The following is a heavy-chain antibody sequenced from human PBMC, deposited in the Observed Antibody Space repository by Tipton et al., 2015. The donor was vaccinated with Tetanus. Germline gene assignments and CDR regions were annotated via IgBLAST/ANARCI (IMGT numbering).Heavy chain of an antibody. V-gene: IGHV4-61*01. Sequence: TLSLTCTVSGGSVSGSSHYWSWIRQPPGKGLEWIAYIFHSGSTNYSPSLKSRVAISMDTSKNQISLKLSSVTAADTAVYYCARRSYCSSSRCFDAFDLWGQGTMVTVSS. CDR3: ARRSYCSSSRCFDAFDL. CDR2: IFHSGST. CDR1: GGSVSGSSHY. D-gene: IGHD2-2*01. J-gene: IGHJ3*01.